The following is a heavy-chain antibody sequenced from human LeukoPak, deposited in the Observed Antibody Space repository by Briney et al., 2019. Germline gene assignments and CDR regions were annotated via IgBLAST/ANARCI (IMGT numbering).Heavy chain of an antibody. CDR3: VGTALYSSGSEYSGNAFAV. J-gene: IGHJ3*01. CDR1: GDTFSSYT. V-gene: IGHV1-69*08. Sequence: SSVKVSCKSSGDTFSSYTISRVRQAPGQGREWMGRIIAIIAATKDGPPFPARVTSAADKYPSTAPMELTRLTSEDTAVYYRVGTALYSSGSEYSGNAFAVWGRGTLVIVSS. D-gene: IGHD3-10*01. CDR2: IIAIIAAT.